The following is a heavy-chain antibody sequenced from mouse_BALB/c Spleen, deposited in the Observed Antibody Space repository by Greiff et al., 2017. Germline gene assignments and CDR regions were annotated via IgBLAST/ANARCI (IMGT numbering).Heavy chain of an antibody. J-gene: IGHJ3*01. CDR3: ARFPLFAY. Sequence: QVQLKESGPGLVQPSQSLSITCTVSGFSLTSYGVHWVRQSPGKGLEWLGVIWSGGSTDYNAAFISRLSISKDNSKSQVFFKMNSLQANDTAIYYCARFPLFAYWGQGTLVTVSA. V-gene: IGHV2-2*02. CDR1: GFSLTSYG. CDR2: IWSGGST.